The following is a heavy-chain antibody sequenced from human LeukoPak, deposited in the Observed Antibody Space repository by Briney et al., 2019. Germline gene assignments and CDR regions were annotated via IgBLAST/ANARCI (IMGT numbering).Heavy chain of an antibody. CDR1: GFSFSDYY. Sequence: PGGSLRLACTASGFSFSDYYMSWLRQAPGKGLEWISYISSRSTYISDADSVKGRFTISRDNAKNLLFLQMNSLRVADTALYYCARGGTGAFDYWGQGILVTVSS. V-gene: IGHV3-11*06. J-gene: IGHJ4*02. CDR2: ISSRSTYI. D-gene: IGHD2-8*02. CDR3: ARGGTGAFDY.